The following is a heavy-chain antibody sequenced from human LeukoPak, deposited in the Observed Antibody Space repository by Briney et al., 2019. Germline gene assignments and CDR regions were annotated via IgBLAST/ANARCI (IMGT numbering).Heavy chain of an antibody. CDR1: GFTFSSYG. V-gene: IGHV3-30*18. CDR3: AKSEVGATTLYFQH. J-gene: IGHJ1*01. D-gene: IGHD1-26*01. CDR2: ITYDGSNK. Sequence: GGSLRLSCAASGFTFSSYGMHWVRQAPGKGLEWVAVITYDGSNKYYADSVKGRFTISRDNSKNTLYLQMNSLRAEDTAVYYCAKSEVGATTLYFQHWGQGTLVT.